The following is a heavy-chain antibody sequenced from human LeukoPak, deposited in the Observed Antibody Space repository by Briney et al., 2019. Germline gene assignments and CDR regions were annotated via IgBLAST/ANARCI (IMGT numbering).Heavy chain of an antibody. CDR2: IYYSGST. CDR1: GGSISSYY. Sequence: SETLSLTCTVSGGSISSYYWSWIRQPPGKGLEWIGYIYYSGSTNYNPSLKSRVTISVDTSKNQFSLKLSSVTAADTAVYYCARQTPDYGGIGSDAFDIWGQGTMVTVSS. J-gene: IGHJ3*02. V-gene: IGHV4-59*08. D-gene: IGHD4-23*01. CDR3: ARQTPDYGGIGSDAFDI.